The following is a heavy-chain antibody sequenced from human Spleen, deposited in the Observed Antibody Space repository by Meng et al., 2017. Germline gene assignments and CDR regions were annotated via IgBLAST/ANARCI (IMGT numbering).Heavy chain of an antibody. V-gene: IGHV3-7*01. CDR3: ASGLVYYYYGMDV. J-gene: IGHJ6*02. CDR1: GFTFSSYW. Sequence: GESLKISCAASGFTFSSYWMSWVRQAPGKGLEWVANIKQDGSEKYYVDSVKGRFTISRDNAKNSLYLQMNSLRAEDTAVYYCASGLVYYYYGMDVWGQGTTVTVSS. CDR2: IKQDGSEK. D-gene: IGHD3/OR15-3a*01.